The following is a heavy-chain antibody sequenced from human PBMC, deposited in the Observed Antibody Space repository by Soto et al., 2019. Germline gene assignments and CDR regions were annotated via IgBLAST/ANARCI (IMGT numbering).Heavy chain of an antibody. CDR3: ATRSGDYVGWFDP. CDR1: GGSIIGSGFH. V-gene: IGHV4-39*01. Sequence: QLQLRESGPGLVKPSETLSLTCTVSGGSIIGSGFHWAWIRQPPGKGLEWIGSIYYSGTANYSPYLKSRLAIDVDTSKNQFSLRLSSVTAADTAVYYGATRSGDYVGWFDPWGQGTRVTVSS. J-gene: IGHJ5*02. CDR2: IYYSGTA. D-gene: IGHD4-17*01.